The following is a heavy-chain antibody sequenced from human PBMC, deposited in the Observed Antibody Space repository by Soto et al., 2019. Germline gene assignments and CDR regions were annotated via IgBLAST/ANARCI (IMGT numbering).Heavy chain of an antibody. CDR2: IIPMLGRP. CDR3: ARERSRYDRSGYYRPDY. V-gene: IGHV1-69*06. Sequence: QVQLVQSGAEVKKPGSSVKVSCRVSGDSFSMYSISWVRQAPGQGLEWLGVIIPMLGRPSYAQGFKGRVTITAYKSTTTAYMELSSLRFEDTAVYYCARERSRYDRSGYYRPDYWGQGTLVTVSS. CDR1: GDSFSMYS. J-gene: IGHJ4*02. D-gene: IGHD3-22*01.